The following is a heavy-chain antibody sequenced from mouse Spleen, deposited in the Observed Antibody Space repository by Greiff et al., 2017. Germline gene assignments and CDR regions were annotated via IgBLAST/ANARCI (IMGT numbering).Heavy chain of an antibody. D-gene: IGHD2-5*01. CDR2: ISYDGSN. CDR3: ARDNSNYVWAMDY. Sequence: EVKVEESGPGLVKPSQSLSLTCSVTGYSITSGYYWNWIRQFPGNKLEWMGYISYDGSNNYNPSLKNRISITRDTSKNQFFLKLNSVTTEDTATYYCARDNSNYVWAMDYWGQGTSVTVSS. CDR1: GYSITSGYY. J-gene: IGHJ4*01. V-gene: IGHV3-6*01.